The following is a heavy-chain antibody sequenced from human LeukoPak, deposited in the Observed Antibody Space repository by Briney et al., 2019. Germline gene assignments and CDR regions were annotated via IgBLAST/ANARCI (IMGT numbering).Heavy chain of an antibody. J-gene: IGHJ4*02. CDR3: ARHIAAAGTDFDY. CDR1: GGSISSGGYY. V-gene: IGHV4-30-2*01. Sequence: SETLSLTCTVSGGSISSGGYYWSWIRQPPGKGLEWIGYIYHSGSTYYNPSLKSRVTISVDRSKNQFSLKLSSVTAADTAVYYCARHIAAAGTDFDYWGQGTLVTVSS. CDR2: IYHSGST. D-gene: IGHD6-13*01.